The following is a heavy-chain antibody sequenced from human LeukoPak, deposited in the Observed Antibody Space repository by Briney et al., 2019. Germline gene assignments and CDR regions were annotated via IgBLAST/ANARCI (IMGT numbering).Heavy chain of an antibody. CDR1: GGSFSGYY. CDR3: ARAGYCSGGSCYSGAKWFDP. D-gene: IGHD2-15*01. CDR2: INHCGST. J-gene: IGHJ5*02. V-gene: IGHV4-34*01. Sequence: PSETLSLTCAVYGGSFSGYYWGWVRQPPGKGMGWVGEINHCGSTSYNASLKGRLALAVDTSNNQFCLKLSSVSAADTAVYYCARAGYCSGGSCYSGAKWFDPWGQGTLVTVSS.